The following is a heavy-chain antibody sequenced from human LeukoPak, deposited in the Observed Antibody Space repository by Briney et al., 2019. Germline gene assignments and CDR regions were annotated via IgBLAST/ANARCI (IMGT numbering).Heavy chain of an antibody. CDR1: GGSFSGYY. V-gene: IGHV4-34*01. CDR3: ARFKRFGTAMVYYYYYMDV. J-gene: IGHJ6*03. CDR2: INHSGST. Sequence: SDTLSLTCAVYGGSFSGYYWSWIRQPPGKGLEWIGEINHSGSTNYNPSLKSRVTTSVDTSKNKLALNLSSVTAADTAVYYCARFKRFGTAMVYYYYYMDVWGKGTTVTVSS. D-gene: IGHD5-18*01.